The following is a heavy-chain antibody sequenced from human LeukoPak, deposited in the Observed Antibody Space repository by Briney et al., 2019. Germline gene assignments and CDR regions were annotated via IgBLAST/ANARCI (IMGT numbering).Heavy chain of an antibody. V-gene: IGHV4-39*07. Sequence: SETLSLTCTVSGGSITSSYYYWGWIRQPPGTGLEWIGSIYYSGSTYYYPSLKSRVTISVDTSKNHFSLKLSSVTAADTAVYYCARESDRYCSSTSCPNWYDPWGQGTLVTVSS. CDR2: IYYSGST. CDR3: ARESDRYCSSTSCPNWYDP. J-gene: IGHJ5*02. CDR1: GGSITSSYYY. D-gene: IGHD2-2*01.